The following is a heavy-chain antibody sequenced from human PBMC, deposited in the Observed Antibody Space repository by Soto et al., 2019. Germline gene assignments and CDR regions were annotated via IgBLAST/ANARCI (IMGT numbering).Heavy chain of an antibody. V-gene: IGHV4-34*01. CDR1: GGSFIDYS. CDR3: ARHTSSIDYDFWSGSSYYYYMDV. D-gene: IGHD3-3*01. Sequence: SETLSLTCAVYGGSFIDYSWGWIRQSPGTGLEWIGEINHSGSASYNPSLKSRVTISVDTSKNQFSLKLSSVTAADTAVYYCARHTSSIDYDFWSGSSYYYYMDVWGKGTTVTVSS. J-gene: IGHJ6*03. CDR2: INHSGSA.